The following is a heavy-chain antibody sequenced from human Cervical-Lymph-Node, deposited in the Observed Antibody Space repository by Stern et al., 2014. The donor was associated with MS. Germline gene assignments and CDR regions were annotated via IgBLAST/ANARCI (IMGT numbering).Heavy chain of an antibody. Sequence: QLQLQESGPGLVKPSETLSLTCTVSVGSISDYYWNWIRQPAGKGLEWIGSIYSSGATNHNPSLKSRVTMSVDTPKNQFSLKLTSLSAADTAVYYCARQTSVTSSLNFYYGMDVWGQGTTVTVSS. J-gene: IGHJ6*02. D-gene: IGHD4-17*01. CDR3: ARQTSVTSSLNFYYGMDV. CDR2: IYSSGAT. CDR1: VGSISDYY. V-gene: IGHV4-4*07.